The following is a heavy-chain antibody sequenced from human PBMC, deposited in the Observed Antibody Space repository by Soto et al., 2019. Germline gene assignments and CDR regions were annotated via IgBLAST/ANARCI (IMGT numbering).Heavy chain of an antibody. D-gene: IGHD3-10*01. CDR1: GFTFTNYS. J-gene: IGHJ4*02. CDR2: ISNSSTYI. V-gene: IGHV3-21*01. CDR3: ARFIGSGSYRSDY. Sequence: SCAASGFTFTNYSMNWVRQAPGKGLEWVSSISNSSTYIYYADSVKGRFTISRDNAKNSLFLQMNSLRAEDTALYYCARFIGSGSYRSDYWGQGTLVTVSS.